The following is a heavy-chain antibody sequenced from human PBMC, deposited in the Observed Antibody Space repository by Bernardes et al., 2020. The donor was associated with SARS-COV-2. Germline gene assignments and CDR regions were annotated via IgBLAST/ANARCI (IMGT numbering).Heavy chain of an antibody. CDR2: INHSGST. V-gene: IGHV4-34*01. D-gene: IGHD6-19*01. CDR1: GGSFNDYY. J-gene: IGHJ2*01. Sequence: SETLSLTCAVYGGSFNDYYWSWIRQPPGKGLEWIGEINHSGSTNYNPSLKSRVTISVDTSKNQFSLKLNSVTAADTAVYYCARPSRDRVLPRYSRGKGNWYFDLWGRGTQVTVSS. CDR3: ARPSRDRVLPRYSRGKGNWYFDL.